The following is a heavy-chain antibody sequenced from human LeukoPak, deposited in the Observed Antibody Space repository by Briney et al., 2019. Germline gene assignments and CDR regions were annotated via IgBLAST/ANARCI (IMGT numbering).Heavy chain of an antibody. V-gene: IGHV3-11*01. CDR2: ISSSGSTI. D-gene: IGHD3-3*01. Sequence: GGSLRLSCAASGFTFSDYYMSWIRQAPGKGLEWVSYISSSGSTIYYADPVKGRFTISRDNAKNSLYLQMNSLRAEDTAVYYCARDEVTIFDRFDPWGQGTLVTVSS. CDR3: ARDEVTIFDRFDP. CDR1: GFTFSDYY. J-gene: IGHJ5*02.